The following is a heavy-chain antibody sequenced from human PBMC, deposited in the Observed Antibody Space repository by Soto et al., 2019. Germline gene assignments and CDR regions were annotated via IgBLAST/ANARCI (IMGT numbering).Heavy chain of an antibody. J-gene: IGHJ3*02. CDR3: ERDLTSPTGYGAFDI. CDR1: GYTFTSYG. D-gene: IGHD3-9*01. Sequence: ASVKVSCKASGYTFTSYGISWVRQAPGQGLEWMGWISAYNGNTNYAQKLQGRVTMTTDTSTSTAYMELRSLRSDDTAVYYCERDLTSPTGYGAFDIWGQGTMVNVSS. CDR2: ISAYNGNT. V-gene: IGHV1-18*01.